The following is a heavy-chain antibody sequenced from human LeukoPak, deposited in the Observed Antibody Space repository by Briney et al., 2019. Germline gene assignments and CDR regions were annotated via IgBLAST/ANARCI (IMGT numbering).Heavy chain of an antibody. CDR2: IYHSGSP. CDR1: GGSISSGGYS. CDR3: ARGLGSLLGGHAFDI. D-gene: IGHD1-26*01. Sequence: SQTLSLTCAVSGGSISSGGYSWSWIRQPPGKGLEWMGYIYHSGSPYYNPSPKSRATIQVDRPKNQFSLKLSSVTAADTAVYYGARGLGSLLGGHAFDIWGQGTMVTVSS. J-gene: IGHJ3*02. V-gene: IGHV4-30-2*01.